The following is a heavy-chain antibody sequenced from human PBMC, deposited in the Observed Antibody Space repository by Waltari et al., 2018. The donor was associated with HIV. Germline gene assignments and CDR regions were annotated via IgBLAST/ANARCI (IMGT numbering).Heavy chain of an antibody. V-gene: IGHV1-24*01. CDR3: ATRRSHFWSGYSPLYGMDV. CDR1: GYPLTDLS. Sequence: QVQLVQSGAEVKQPGASVKVSCKVSGYPLTDLSMHWVRQAPGNGLEWMGGVDPEDGETIYAQKFQGRVTMTEDTSTDTAYMELSSLRSEDTAVYYCATRRSHFWSGYSPLYGMDVWGQGTTVTVSS. J-gene: IGHJ6*02. D-gene: IGHD3-3*02. CDR2: VDPEDGET.